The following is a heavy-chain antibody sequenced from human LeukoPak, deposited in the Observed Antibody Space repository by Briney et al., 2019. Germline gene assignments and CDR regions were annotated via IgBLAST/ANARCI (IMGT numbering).Heavy chain of an antibody. CDR1: GFTFSSYA. D-gene: IGHD3-22*01. CDR2: ISGSGGST. Sequence: PGGSLRPSCAASGFTFSSYAMSWVRQAPGKGLEWVSAISGSGGSTYYADSVKGRFTISRDNSKNTLYLQMNSLRAEDTAVYYCAKAPLDYYDSSGYYYTAWGQGTLVTVSS. J-gene: IGHJ5*02. V-gene: IGHV3-23*01. CDR3: AKAPLDYYDSSGYYYTA.